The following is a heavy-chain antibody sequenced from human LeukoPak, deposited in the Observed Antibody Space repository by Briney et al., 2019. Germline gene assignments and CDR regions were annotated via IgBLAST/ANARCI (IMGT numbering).Heavy chain of an antibody. CDR1: GASISNYC. J-gene: IGHJ1*01. CDR3: ASQNYYDTSGYYDSLYFQY. D-gene: IGHD3-22*01. CDR2: MYISGNT. V-gene: IGHV4-4*07. Sequence: SETLSLTCTVSGASISNYCWSWIRQSAGKGLEWIGRMYISGNTNYNPSLKSRVTMSIDTSKNQFSLKLSSVTAADTAVYYCASQNYYDTSGYYDSLYFQYWGQGALVTVSS.